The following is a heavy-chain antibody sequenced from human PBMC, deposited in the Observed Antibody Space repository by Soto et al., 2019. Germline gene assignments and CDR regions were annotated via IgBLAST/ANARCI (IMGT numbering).Heavy chain of an antibody. Sequence: PXVSLRLSSAACGFIVENFWMSGVRQAPGKGLEWISSISGSGFKKYYADSVKGRFTISRDNSKSTVYLELNNLSAEDTAVYHCAKNQGVELVPLATVDWFDPWGQRSVVTVSS. D-gene: IGHD1-26*01. CDR1: GFIVENFW. CDR3: AKNQGVELVPLATVDWFDP. CDR2: ISGSGFKK. V-gene: IGHV3-23*01. J-gene: IGHJ5*02.